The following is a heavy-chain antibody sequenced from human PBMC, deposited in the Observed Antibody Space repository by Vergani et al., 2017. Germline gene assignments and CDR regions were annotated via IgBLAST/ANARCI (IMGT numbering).Heavy chain of an antibody. CDR1: GFTFSSYA. Sequence: QVQLVESGGGVVQPGRSLRLSCAASGFTFSSYAMHWVRQAPGKGLEWVAVISYDGSNKYYADSVKGRFTISRDNSKNTLYLQMNSLRAEDTAVYYCASNSGSYYGPGFWGQGTLVTVSS. CDR3: ASNSGSYYGPGF. V-gene: IGHV3-30-3*01. D-gene: IGHD1-26*01. CDR2: ISYDGSNK. J-gene: IGHJ4*02.